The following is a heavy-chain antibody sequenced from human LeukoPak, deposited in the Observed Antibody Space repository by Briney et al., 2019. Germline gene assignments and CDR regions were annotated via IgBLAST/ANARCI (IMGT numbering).Heavy chain of an antibody. CDR3: ARDGANSSIAAGCAFDI. CDR2: ISGSGTTI. CDR1: GFTFSRYE. D-gene: IGHD6-13*01. V-gene: IGHV3-48*03. J-gene: IGHJ3*02. Sequence: PGGSLRLSCAASGFTFSRYEMNWVRQAPGKGLEWVSYISGSGTTIYYADSVKGRFTMSRDNAKNSLYLQMNSLRAEDTAVYYCARDGANSSIAAGCAFDIWGQGTMVTVSS.